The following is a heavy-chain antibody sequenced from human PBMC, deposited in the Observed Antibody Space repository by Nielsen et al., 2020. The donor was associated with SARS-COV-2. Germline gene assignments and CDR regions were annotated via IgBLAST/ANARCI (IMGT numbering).Heavy chain of an antibody. CDR2: VISDGTMA. V-gene: IGHV3-74*01. Sequence: GGSLRLSCAASGFTFSNYWMHWVRQAPGKGLVWVSRVISDGTMAYYSDSVKGRFTISRDNAKNSLYLQMNSLRAEDTAVYYCASGWNFDYWGQGTLVTVSS. CDR1: GFTFSNYW. D-gene: IGHD6-19*01. J-gene: IGHJ4*02. CDR3: ASGWNFDY.